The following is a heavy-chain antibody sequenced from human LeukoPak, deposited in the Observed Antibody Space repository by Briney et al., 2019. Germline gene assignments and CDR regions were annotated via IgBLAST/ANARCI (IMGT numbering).Heavy chain of an antibody. CDR1: GGSISSGGYS. V-gene: IGHV4-30-2*01. Sequence: PSQTLSLTCAVSGGSISSGGYSWGWIRQPPGKGLEWIGYIYHSGSTYYNPSLKSRVTISVDRSKNQSSLKLSSVTAADTAVYYCARALSLPYYYDSTWAFDIWGQGTMVTVSS. CDR2: IYHSGST. CDR3: ARALSLPYYYDSTWAFDI. D-gene: IGHD3-22*01. J-gene: IGHJ3*02.